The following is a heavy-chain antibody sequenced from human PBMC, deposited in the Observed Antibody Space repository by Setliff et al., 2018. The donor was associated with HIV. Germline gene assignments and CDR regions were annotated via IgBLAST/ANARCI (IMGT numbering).Heavy chain of an antibody. CDR1: GFTFSSYG. D-gene: IGHD5-18*01. V-gene: IGHV3-30*02. CDR2: IRYDGSNK. J-gene: IGHJ4*02. Sequence: PGGSLRLSCAASGFTFSSYGMHWVRQAPGKGLEGVAFIRYDGSNKYYADSVKGRFTISRDNSKNTLYLQMNSLRAEDTAVYYCENLKSDTAMVRPYWGQGTLVTVSS. CDR3: ENLKSDTAMVRPY.